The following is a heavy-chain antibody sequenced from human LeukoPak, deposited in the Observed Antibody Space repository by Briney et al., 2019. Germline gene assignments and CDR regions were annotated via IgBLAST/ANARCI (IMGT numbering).Heavy chain of an antibody. Sequence: SETLSLTCTVSGGSINSYYWSWIRQPAGKGLKWIGRIYSSGSTNYNPSLKSRVSMSVDTSKNQFSLKLTSVTAADTAVYYCARGGKATVVTMWGQGILVTVSS. J-gene: IGHJ4*02. V-gene: IGHV4-4*07. D-gene: IGHD4-23*01. CDR1: GGSINSYY. CDR3: ARGGKATVVTM. CDR2: IYSSGST.